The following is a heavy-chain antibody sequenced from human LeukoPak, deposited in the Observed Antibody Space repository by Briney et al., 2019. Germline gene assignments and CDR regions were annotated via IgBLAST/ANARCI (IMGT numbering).Heavy chain of an antibody. CDR3: AKGRYYYYYMDV. V-gene: IGHV3-23*01. J-gene: IGHJ6*03. Sequence: GGSLRLSCAASGFTFSSYAMSWVRQAPGKGLEWVSVISGSGGSTYYADSVKGRFTISRDNSKNTLYLQMNSLRAEDTAVYYCAKGRYYYYYMDVWGKGTTVTVSS. CDR2: ISGSGGST. CDR1: GFTFSSYA.